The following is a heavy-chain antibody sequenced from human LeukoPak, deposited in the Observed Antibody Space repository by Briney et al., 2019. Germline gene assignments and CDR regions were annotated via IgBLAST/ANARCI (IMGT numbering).Heavy chain of an antibody. Sequence: PGGSLRLSCAASGFTFSSYAMSWVRQAPGKGLEWVSLISGDGGSTYYADSVKGRFTISRDNSKNSLYLQMNSLRTEDTALYYCAKDNAHLSSSYDYWGQGTLVTVSS. CDR1: GFTFSSYA. CDR3: AKDNAHLSSSYDY. J-gene: IGHJ4*02. D-gene: IGHD6-6*01. CDR2: ISGDGGST. V-gene: IGHV3-43*02.